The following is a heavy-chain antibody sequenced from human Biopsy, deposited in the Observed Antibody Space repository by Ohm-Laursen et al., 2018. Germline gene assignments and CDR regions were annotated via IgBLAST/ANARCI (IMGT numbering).Heavy chain of an antibody. CDR2: IHHSGST. Sequence: GTLSLTCTVSGVSITAYYWSWIRQPPGKGLECIGNIHHSGSTNYTPSLKSRLTISVDTSKNRFSLKLSSVTAADTAVYYCARMDCSGGSCHYYSYGMDVWGQGTTVTVSS. CDR1: GVSITAYY. J-gene: IGHJ6*02. CDR3: ARMDCSGGSCHYYSYGMDV. D-gene: IGHD2-15*01. V-gene: IGHV4-4*09.